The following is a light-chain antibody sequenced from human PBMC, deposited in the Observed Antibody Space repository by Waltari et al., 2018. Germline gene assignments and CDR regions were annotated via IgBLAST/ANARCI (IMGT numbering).Light chain of an antibody. CDR3: AAWDDSLKTVI. Sequence: QSVLTQPPSASGTPGQRVPISCSGSSPNIGSNTVNWYQQLPGTAPKLLIYSNDQRPSGVPDRFSGSKSGTSASLAISGLQSEDEAGYYCAAWDDSLKTVIFGGGTKLTVL. CDR2: SND. V-gene: IGLV1-44*01. CDR1: SPNIGSNT. J-gene: IGLJ2*01.